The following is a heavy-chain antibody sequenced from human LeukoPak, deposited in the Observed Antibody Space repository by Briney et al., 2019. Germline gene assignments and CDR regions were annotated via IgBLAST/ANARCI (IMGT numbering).Heavy chain of an antibody. Sequence: PSETLSLTCTVSGGSISSSSYYWSWIRQPPGKGLEWIGEINHSGSTNYNPSLKSRVTISVDTSKNQFSLKLSSVTAADTAVYYCARASTWYTVTTLGYFDYWGQGTLVTVSS. CDR2: INHSGST. D-gene: IGHD4-17*01. V-gene: IGHV4-39*07. CDR3: ARASTWYTVTTLGYFDY. J-gene: IGHJ4*02. CDR1: GGSISSSSYY.